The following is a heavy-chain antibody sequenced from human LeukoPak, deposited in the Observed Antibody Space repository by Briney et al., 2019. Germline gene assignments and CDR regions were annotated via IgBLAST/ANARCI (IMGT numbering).Heavy chain of an antibody. V-gene: IGHV3-21*01. CDR2: ISSSSSYI. Sequence: PGGSLRLSCAASGFTFSSYSKNWVRQAPGKGLEWVSSISSSSSYIYYADSVKGGFTISRDNAKNSLYLQMNSLRAEDTAVYYCARRMGPYDSSGYSNYWGQGTLVTVSS. D-gene: IGHD3-22*01. J-gene: IGHJ4*02. CDR1: GFTFSSYS. CDR3: ARRMGPYDSSGYSNY.